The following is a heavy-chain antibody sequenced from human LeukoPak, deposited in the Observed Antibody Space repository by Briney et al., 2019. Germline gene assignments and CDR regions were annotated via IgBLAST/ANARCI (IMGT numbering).Heavy chain of an antibody. Sequence: ASVKVSCKASGYTFTGYYMHWVRQAPGQGLEWMGWINPKSGGTNYIQKFQGRVTMTRDTSITTAYMELSRLRFDDTAVYYCARSTTPNENEYFEHWGQGTLVTVSS. D-gene: IGHD2/OR15-2a*01. CDR1: GYTFTGYY. CDR3: ARSTTPNENEYFEH. J-gene: IGHJ1*01. V-gene: IGHV1-2*02. CDR2: INPKSGGT.